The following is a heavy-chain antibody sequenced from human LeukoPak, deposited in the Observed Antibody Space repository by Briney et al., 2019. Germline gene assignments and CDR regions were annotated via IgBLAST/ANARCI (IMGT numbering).Heavy chain of an antibody. Sequence: GGSLRLFCAASGFTFSNAWMSWVRQAPGKGLEWVGRIKSKTDGGTTDYAAPVKGRFTISRDDSKNTLYLQMNSLKTEDTAVYYCTTEYYYGSGSYYNYFDYWGQGTLVTVSS. D-gene: IGHD3-10*01. V-gene: IGHV3-15*01. CDR2: IKSKTDGGTT. CDR3: TTEYYYGSGSYYNYFDY. CDR1: GFTFSNAW. J-gene: IGHJ4*02.